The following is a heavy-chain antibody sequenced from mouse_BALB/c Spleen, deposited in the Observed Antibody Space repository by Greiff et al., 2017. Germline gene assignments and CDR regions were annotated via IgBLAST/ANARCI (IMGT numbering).Heavy chain of an antibody. CDR1: GYTFTSYT. D-gene: IGHD1-1*01. CDR2: INPSSGYT. CDR3: ARALGTTVEC. J-gene: IGHJ4*01. V-gene: IGHV1-4*02. Sequence: QVQLKESAAELARPGASVKMSCKASGYTFTSYTMHWVKQRPGQGLEWIGYINPSSGYTEYNQKFKDKTTLTADKSSSTAYMQLSSLTSEDSAVYYCARALGTTVECWGQGTSVTVSS.